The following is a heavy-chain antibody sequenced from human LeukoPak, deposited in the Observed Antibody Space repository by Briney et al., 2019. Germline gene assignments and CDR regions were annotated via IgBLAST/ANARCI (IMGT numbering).Heavy chain of an antibody. D-gene: IGHD1-26*01. Sequence: GGSLRLSCAASGFTFSSHWMSWVCQAPGKGLEWVANIKQDGSEKYYVDSVKGRFTISRDNAENSLYLQMNSLRAEDTAVYYCAREWTVGGTSVFDYWGHGTLVTVSS. CDR2: IKQDGSEK. CDR3: AREWTVGGTSVFDY. CDR1: GFTFSSHW. J-gene: IGHJ4*01. V-gene: IGHV3-7*01.